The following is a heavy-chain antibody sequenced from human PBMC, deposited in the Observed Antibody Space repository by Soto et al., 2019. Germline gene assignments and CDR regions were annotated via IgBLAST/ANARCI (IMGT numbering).Heavy chain of an antibody. CDR3: ARAVPPYCSSTSSLKRCPRDAFDI. CDR1: GGSFSGYY. Sequence: SQTLSLTCAVYGGSFSGYYWSWIRQPPGKGLEWIGEINHSGSTNYNPSLKSRVTISVDTSKNQFSLKLSSVTAADTAVYYCARAVPPYCSSTSSLKRCPRDAFDIWGQGTMVTVSS. V-gene: IGHV4-34*01. CDR2: INHSGST. J-gene: IGHJ3*02. D-gene: IGHD2-2*01.